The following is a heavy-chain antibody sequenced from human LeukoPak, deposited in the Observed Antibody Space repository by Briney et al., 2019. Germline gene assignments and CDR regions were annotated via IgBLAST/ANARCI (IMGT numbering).Heavy chain of an antibody. CDR2: IYGGGNT. CDR3: ARWGSVGYSGYDLFDS. Sequence: PGGSLRLSCAASGFTVSSNYMNWVRQAPGKGLEWVSVIYGGGNTDYADSVKGRFTISRDNSKNTLYLQMSSLRAEDTAVYYCARWGSVGYSGYDLFDSWGQGALVTVSS. J-gene: IGHJ4*02. D-gene: IGHD5-12*01. CDR1: GFTVSSNY. V-gene: IGHV3-66*01.